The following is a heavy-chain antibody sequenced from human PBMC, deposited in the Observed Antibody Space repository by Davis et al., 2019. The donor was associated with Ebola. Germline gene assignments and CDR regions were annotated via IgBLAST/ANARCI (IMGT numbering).Heavy chain of an antibody. CDR2: ISSSGSTI. CDR1: GFTFSSYA. Sequence: GESLKISCAASGFTFSSYAMSWVRQAPGKGLEWVSYISSSGSTIYYADSVKGRFTISRDNVKNSLYLQMNSLRAEDTAVYYCARGDRIDDYFEYWGQGALVTVSS. CDR3: ARGDRIDDYFEY. V-gene: IGHV3-48*04. J-gene: IGHJ4*02.